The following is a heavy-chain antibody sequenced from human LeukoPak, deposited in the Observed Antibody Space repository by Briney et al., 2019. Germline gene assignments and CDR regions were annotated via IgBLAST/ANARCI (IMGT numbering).Heavy chain of an antibody. CDR2: IYYSGST. J-gene: IGHJ4*02. D-gene: IGHD2-15*01. CDR1: GGSISSYY. CDR3: ARDGGGYVAY. V-gene: IGHV4-59*01. Sequence: PSETLSLTCTVSGGSISSYYWSWIRQPPGKGLEWIGYIYYSGSTNYNPSLKSRVTISVDTSKNQFSLKLSSVTAADTAVYYCARDGGGYVAYWGQGTLVTVSS.